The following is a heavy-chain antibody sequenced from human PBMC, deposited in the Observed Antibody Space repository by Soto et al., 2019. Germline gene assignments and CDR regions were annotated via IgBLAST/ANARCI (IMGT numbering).Heavy chain of an antibody. J-gene: IGHJ5*02. V-gene: IGHV4-30-4*01. CDR2: IHYSGGT. CDR1: GGSISSGDYY. CDR3: ARLEYSSSSGPGWFDP. D-gene: IGHD6-6*01. Sequence: SETLSLTCTVSGGSISSGDYYWSWIRQPPGKGLEWIGYIHYSGGTYHNPSLKSRVTISVDTSKNQFSLKLSSVIAADTAVYYCARLEYSSSSGPGWFDPWGQGTLVTVSS.